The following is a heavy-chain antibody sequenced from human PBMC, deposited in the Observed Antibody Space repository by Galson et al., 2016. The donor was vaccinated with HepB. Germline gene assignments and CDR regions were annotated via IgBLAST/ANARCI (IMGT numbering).Heavy chain of an antibody. CDR3: ARSPKMPHSSGWAYYFDY. J-gene: IGHJ4*02. CDR2: VYYGGFT. D-gene: IGHD6-19*01. CDR1: GGSINNYH. V-gene: IGHV4-59*01. Sequence: SETLSLTCTVSGGSINNYHWNWIRQAPGKGLEWIGYVYYGGFTNYNPSLKNRLTMSIDTSKSQFSLKLTSVTAADTAVYYCARSPKMPHSSGWAYYFDYWGQGTLVTVSS.